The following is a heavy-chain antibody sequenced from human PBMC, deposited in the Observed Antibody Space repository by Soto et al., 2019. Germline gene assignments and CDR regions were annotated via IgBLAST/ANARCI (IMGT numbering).Heavy chain of an antibody. V-gene: IGHV3-7*05. D-gene: IGHD2-2*01. CDR3: ARDQGVPAAIRWFDP. J-gene: IGHJ5*02. CDR1: GFTFSSYW. Sequence: GGSLRLSCAASGFTFSSYWMSWVRQAPGKGLEWVANIKQDGSEKYYVDSVKGRFTISRDNAKNSLYLQMNSLRAEDTAVYYCARDQGVPAAIRWFDPWGQGTLVTVSS. CDR2: IKQDGSEK.